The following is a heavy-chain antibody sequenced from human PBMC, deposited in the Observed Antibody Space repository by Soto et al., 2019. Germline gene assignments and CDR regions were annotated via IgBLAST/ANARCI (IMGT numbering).Heavy chain of an antibody. CDR2: ISGSGGST. J-gene: IGHJ6*02. V-gene: IGHV3-23*01. CDR1: GFTFSSYA. Sequence: SGFTFSSYAMSWVRQAPGKGLEWVSAISGSGGSTYYADSVKGRFTISRDNSKNTLYLQMNSLRAEDTAVYYCAKEFLDGSGGMRVPNYGMDVWGQGTTVTVSS. D-gene: IGHD3-10*01. CDR3: AKEFLDGSGGMRVPNYGMDV.